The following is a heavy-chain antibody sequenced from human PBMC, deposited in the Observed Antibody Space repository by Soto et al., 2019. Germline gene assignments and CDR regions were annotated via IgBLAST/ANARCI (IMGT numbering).Heavy chain of an antibody. D-gene: IGHD1-26*01. CDR2: HYSGGST. CDR1: GFSVSSNY. J-gene: IGHJ5*02. Sequence: DVQLVESGGGLGQPGGSLRLSCAISGFSVSSNYLSWVRQAPGNGLEWVSVHYSGGSTDYADSVQGRFTISRDKSNNTLYLQMRRVRAEDTAVYFCARHRHPRGTVGATSPLDPWGQGTQVTVSS. CDR3: ARHRHPRGTVGATSPLDP. V-gene: IGHV3-53*01.